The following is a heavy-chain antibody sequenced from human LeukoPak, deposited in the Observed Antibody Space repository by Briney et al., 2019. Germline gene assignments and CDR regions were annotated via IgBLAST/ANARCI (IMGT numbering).Heavy chain of an antibody. CDR3: AKDRRHRDGFDF. V-gene: IGHV4-59*11. CDR1: GGSISDHY. Sequence: SETLSLTCTVSGGSISDHYWSWIRQPPGKGLDWIGYIYNTGSTNYNSSLKSRVTMSLDTSKNQFSLKLSSVTAADTAIYYCAKDRRHRDGFDFWGQGTMVTVSS. D-gene: IGHD6-25*01. CDR2: IYNTGST. J-gene: IGHJ3*01.